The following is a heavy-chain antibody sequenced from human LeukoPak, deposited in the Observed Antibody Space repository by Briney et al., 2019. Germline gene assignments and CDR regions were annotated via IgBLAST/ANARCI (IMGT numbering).Heavy chain of an antibody. V-gene: IGHV4-34*01. Sequence: PSETLSLTCAVYGGSFSGYYWSWIRQPPGKGLEWIGEINHSGSTNYNPSLKSRVTISVDTSKNQFSLKLSSVTAADTAVYYCARLRTGYDFWSGQTFDYWGQGTLVTVSS. D-gene: IGHD3-3*01. CDR3: ARLRTGYDFWSGQTFDY. CDR1: GGSFSGYY. CDR2: INHSGST. J-gene: IGHJ4*02.